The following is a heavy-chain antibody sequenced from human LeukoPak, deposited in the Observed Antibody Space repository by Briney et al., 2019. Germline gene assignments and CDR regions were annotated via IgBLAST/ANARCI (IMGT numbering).Heavy chain of an antibody. V-gene: IGHV3-11*01. J-gene: IGHJ4*02. CDR1: GFTFSDYY. D-gene: IGHD5-24*01. Sequence: PGGSLRLSCAASGFTFSDYYMSWIRQAPGKGLEWVSYISSGGGTIDYADSVKGRFTISRDNAKNSLYLQMNSLGAEDTAFYYCARLGYNNFDYWGQGTLVTVYS. CDR3: ARLGYNNFDY. CDR2: ISSGGGTI.